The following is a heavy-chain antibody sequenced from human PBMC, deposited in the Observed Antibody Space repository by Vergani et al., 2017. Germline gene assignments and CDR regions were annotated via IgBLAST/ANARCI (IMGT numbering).Heavy chain of an antibody. Sequence: QVQLQESGPGLVKPSETLSLTCTVSGGSISSYYWSWIRQPPGKGLEWIGYIYYSGSTNYNPSLKSRVTISVDTSKNQFSLKLSSVTAADTAVYYCARGVPGDPWGQGTLVTVSS. D-gene: IGHD7-27*01. CDR2: IYYSGST. CDR1: GGSISSYY. CDR3: ARGVPGDP. V-gene: IGHV4-59*01. J-gene: IGHJ5*02.